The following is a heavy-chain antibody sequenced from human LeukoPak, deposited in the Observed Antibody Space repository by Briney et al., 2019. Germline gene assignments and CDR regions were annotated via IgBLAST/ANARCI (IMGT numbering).Heavy chain of an antibody. Sequence: GASVKVSCKASGYTFTSYDINWVRQATGQGLEWMGWMNPNSGNTGYAQKFQGRVTMTRNTSISTAYMELSSPRSEDTAVYYCATRVGVLRFLEWLVFDYWGQGTLVTVSS. CDR3: ATRVGVLRFLEWLVFDY. D-gene: IGHD3-3*01. CDR2: MNPNSGNT. CDR1: GYTFTSYD. V-gene: IGHV1-8*01. J-gene: IGHJ4*02.